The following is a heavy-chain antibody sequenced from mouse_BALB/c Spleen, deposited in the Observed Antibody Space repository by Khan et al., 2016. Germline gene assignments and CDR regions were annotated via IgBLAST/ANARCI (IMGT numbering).Heavy chain of an antibody. Sequence: EVERVEPGGGLVQPGGSRKLSCAASGFTFSRFGMHWVRQAPEKGLEWVAYISSGSSTIYYADTMKGRFTISSDNPMNALFLQMTNVRSEDTTIYCCARGEYWGQGTTLTVSS. CDR3: ARGEY. V-gene: IGHV5-17*02. CDR1: GFTFSRFG. CDR2: ISSGSSTI. J-gene: IGHJ2*01.